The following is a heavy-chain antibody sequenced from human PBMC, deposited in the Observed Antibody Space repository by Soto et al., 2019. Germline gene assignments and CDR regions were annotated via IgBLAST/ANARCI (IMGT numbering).Heavy chain of an antibody. CDR2: VSYTGNT. CDR3: ARNRYGGYDFDY. D-gene: IGHD5-12*01. CDR1: SGSITSSNW. J-gene: IGHJ4*02. Sequence: QVQLQESGPGLVQPSGTLSLTCAVSSGSITSSNWWSWVRQPPGKGLEWIGEVSYTGNTNYIPALKSRVTISVDTSMNQCSLRLSSVTAADSAVYYCARNRYGGYDFDYWGQGTLVTVS. V-gene: IGHV4-4*02.